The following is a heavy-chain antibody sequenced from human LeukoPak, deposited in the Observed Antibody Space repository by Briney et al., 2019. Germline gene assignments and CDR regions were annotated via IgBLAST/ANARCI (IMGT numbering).Heavy chain of an antibody. V-gene: IGHV3-7*03. D-gene: IGHD2-8*01. CDR3: AKGYQWGYPPGAFDI. J-gene: IGHJ3*02. CDR1: GFTLSSYW. Sequence: GGSLRLSCAASGFTLSSYWMTWVRQAPGKGPEWVANINRDGSDKHYMDSVKGRFTISRDNSKNTVYLQMNSLRAEDTAVYYCAKGYQWGYPPGAFDIWGQGTMVTVSS. CDR2: INRDGSDK.